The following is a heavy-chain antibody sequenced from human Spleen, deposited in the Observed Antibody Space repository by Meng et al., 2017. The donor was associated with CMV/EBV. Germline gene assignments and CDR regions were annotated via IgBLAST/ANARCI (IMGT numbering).Heavy chain of an antibody. CDR3: ARDHMYSGSYAIDY. CDR1: GFIFTDYS. J-gene: IGHJ4*02. CDR2: VSSVSSYI. D-gene: IGHD1-26*01. V-gene: IGHV3-21*01. Sequence: GGSLKISCAASGFIFTDYSMNWVRQAPGKGLEWVSSVSSVSSYIYYADSVRGRFTISRDNAKNSLYLQMNSLRAEDTAVYYCARDHMYSGSYAIDYWGQGTLVTVSS.